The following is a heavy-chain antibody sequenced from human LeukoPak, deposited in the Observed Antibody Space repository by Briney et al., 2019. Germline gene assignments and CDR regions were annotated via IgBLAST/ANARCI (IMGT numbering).Heavy chain of an antibody. J-gene: IGHJ4*02. CDR1: RFTFSNYW. D-gene: IGHD2-2*02. Sequence: GSLRLSCAASRFTFSNYWMTWVRQPPGKGLEWIGEINHSGSTNYNPSLKSRVTISVDTSKNQFSLKLSSVTAADTAVYYCARQRTYCSSTSCYRKTYFDYWGQGTLVTVSS. CDR2: INHSGST. CDR3: ARQRTYCSSTSCYRKTYFDY. V-gene: IGHV4-34*01.